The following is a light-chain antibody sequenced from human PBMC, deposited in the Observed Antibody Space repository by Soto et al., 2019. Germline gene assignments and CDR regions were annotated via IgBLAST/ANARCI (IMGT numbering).Light chain of an antibody. CDR2: GIS. J-gene: IGKJ5*01. V-gene: IGKV3-15*01. CDR1: QSVNSTY. CDR3: QQYSKWPIT. Sequence: EMVMTQSPAILSVSPGESDTLSCRASQSVNSTYLAWYQQHPGQPPRLLIYGISTRATGIPARFSGSGSGTEFSLTISSLQSEDFAVYYCQQYSKWPITFGQGTRLEIK.